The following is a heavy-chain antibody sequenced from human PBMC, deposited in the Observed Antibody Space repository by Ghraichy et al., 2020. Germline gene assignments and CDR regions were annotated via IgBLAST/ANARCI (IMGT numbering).Heavy chain of an antibody. CDR1: GGSISSGY. Sequence: SETLSLSCTVSGGSISSGYWNWIRQSPGKGLEWIGFIYYSGSTNYNPSLKSRVTISVDTSRNQFSLKLSSVTAADTAVYYCARLVLSGYSFYGMDVWGQGTTVTVSS. V-gene: IGHV4-59*08. J-gene: IGHJ6*02. CDR3: ARLVLSGYSFYGMDV. CDR2: IYYSGST. D-gene: IGHD3-22*01.